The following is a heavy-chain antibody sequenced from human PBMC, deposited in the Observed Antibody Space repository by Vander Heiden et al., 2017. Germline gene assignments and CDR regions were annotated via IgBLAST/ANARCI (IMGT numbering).Heavy chain of an antibody. CDR1: GFTFSNYD. CDR3: GRYYGMDV. CDR2: CSNSGGIT. Sequence: EVKLLGSGGGLAQPGGSRRLSCAASGFTFSNYDMRWVRQAPGMGREWVSACSNSGGITYYADSVKGRFSISRDNSKNTLYLQMSSLRAEDTAVYYCGRYYGMDVWGQGTTVTVSS. J-gene: IGHJ6*02. V-gene: IGHV3-23*01.